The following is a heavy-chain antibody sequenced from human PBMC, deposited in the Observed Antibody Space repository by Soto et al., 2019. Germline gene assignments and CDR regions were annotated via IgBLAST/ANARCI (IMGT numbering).Heavy chain of an antibody. CDR3: SRLASDVYNGAPCYYMDV. Sequence: GVRRISQKTGKGLEWLGRIRSKANSYATAYAASVKGRFTISRDDSKNTAYLQMNSLKTEDTAVYYCSRLASDVYNGAPCYYMDVWGKGTSVTVFS. J-gene: IGHJ6*03. D-gene: IGHD3-10*01. CDR1: G. CDR2: IRSKANSYAT. V-gene: IGHV3-73*01.